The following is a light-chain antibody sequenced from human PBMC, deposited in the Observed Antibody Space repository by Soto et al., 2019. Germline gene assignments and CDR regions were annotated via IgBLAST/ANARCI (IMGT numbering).Light chain of an antibody. CDR1: SSDVGSYNY. J-gene: IGLJ1*01. CDR3: SSYTSSSTL. CDR2: EVS. V-gene: IGLV2-14*01. Sequence: QSLLTQPASVSVSPGHSITISCTGTSSDVGSYNYVSLYQQHPGKAPKLMIYEVSDRPSGISSRFSGSKSGNTASLTISGLQTEDEADYYCSSYTSSSTLFGTGTKVTVL.